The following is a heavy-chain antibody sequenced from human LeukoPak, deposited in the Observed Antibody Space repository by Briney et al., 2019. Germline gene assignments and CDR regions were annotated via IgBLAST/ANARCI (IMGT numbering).Heavy chain of an antibody. CDR3: ARHYRYSGSYFGY. Sequence: PSETLSLTCTVSGGSISSSSYYWGGIRQPPGKGLEWIGSIYYSGSTYYNPSLKSRVTISVDTSKNQFSLKLSSVTAADTAVYYCARHYRYSGSYFGYWGQGTLVTVSS. D-gene: IGHD1-26*01. CDR2: IYYSGST. CDR1: GGSISSSSYY. V-gene: IGHV4-39*01. J-gene: IGHJ4*02.